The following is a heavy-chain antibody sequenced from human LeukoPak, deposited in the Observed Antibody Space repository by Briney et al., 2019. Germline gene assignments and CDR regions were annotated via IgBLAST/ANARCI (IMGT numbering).Heavy chain of an antibody. D-gene: IGHD6-19*01. CDR1: GYTFTGYD. Sequence: ASVKVSCKASGYTFTGYDMHWVRQAPGQGLEWMGWINPNSGGTNYAQKFQGRVTMTRDTSISTAYMELSSLRSDDTAVYYCARDSSGADYWGQGTVVTVSS. CDR3: ARDSSGADY. J-gene: IGHJ4*02. V-gene: IGHV1-2*02. CDR2: INPNSGGT.